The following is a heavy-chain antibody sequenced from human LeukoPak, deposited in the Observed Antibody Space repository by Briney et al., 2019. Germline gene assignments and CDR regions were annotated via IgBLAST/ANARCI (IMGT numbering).Heavy chain of an antibody. CDR2: ISGSGDYT. CDR3: AKGGIAVAGTSYYYYMDV. J-gene: IGHJ6*03. CDR1: EFTFSNYG. D-gene: IGHD6-19*01. V-gene: IGHV3-23*01. Sequence: PGGTLRLSCAASEFTFSNYGMSWVRQAPGKGLEWVSAISGSGDYTYYADSVKGRFTFSRDNSKNTLHLQMNSLRAEDAAVYYCAKGGIAVAGTSYYYYMDVWGKGTTVTISS.